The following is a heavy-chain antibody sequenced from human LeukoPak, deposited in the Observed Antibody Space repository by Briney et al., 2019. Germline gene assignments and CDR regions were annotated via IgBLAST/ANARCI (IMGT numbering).Heavy chain of an antibody. V-gene: IGHV3-23*01. D-gene: IGHD3-10*01. CDR3: AKDIFTMVRGVVDY. Sequence: GGSLRLSCAASGFTFSSYAMSWVRQAPGKGLEWVSAISGSGGSTYYADSVKGRFTMSRDNSKNTLYLQMNSLRAEDTALYYCAKDIFTMVRGVVDYWGQGTLVTVSS. CDR2: ISGSGGST. J-gene: IGHJ4*02. CDR1: GFTFSSYA.